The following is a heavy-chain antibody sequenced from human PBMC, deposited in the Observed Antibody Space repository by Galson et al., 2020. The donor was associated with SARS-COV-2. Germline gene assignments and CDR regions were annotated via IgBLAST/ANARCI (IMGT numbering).Heavy chain of an antibody. Sequence: SETLSLTCTVSGGSIRSSNYYWGWIRQPPGKGLEWIGSVLNSGTTHYTPSLQSRVTISVDTSKNHFSLNLNSVTAADTAMYYCARDATSSGWYNWFDPWGQGTLVTVSS. D-gene: IGHD6-19*01. CDR1: GGSIRSSNYY. V-gene: IGHV4-39*07. CDR2: VLNSGTT. CDR3: ARDATSSGWYNWFDP. J-gene: IGHJ5*02.